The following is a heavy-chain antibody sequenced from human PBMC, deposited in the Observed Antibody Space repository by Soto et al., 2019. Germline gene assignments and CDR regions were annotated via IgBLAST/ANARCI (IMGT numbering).Heavy chain of an antibody. J-gene: IGHJ6*03. CDR3: ARQKNLHCFWSGYYTGMDCYYYYYMDV. V-gene: IGHV4-34*01. Sequence: PSETLSLTCAVYGGSFSGYYWSWIRQPPGKGLEWIGEINHSGSTNYNPSLKSRVTISVDTSKNQFSLKLSSVTAADTAVYYCARQKNLHCFWSGYYTGMDCYYYYYMDVWGKGTTVTVSS. D-gene: IGHD3-3*01. CDR2: INHSGST. CDR1: GGSFSGYY.